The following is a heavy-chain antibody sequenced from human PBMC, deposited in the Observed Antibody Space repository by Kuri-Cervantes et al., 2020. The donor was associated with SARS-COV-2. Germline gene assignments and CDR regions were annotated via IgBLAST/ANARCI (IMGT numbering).Heavy chain of an antibody. J-gene: IGHJ4*02. V-gene: IGHV3-11*06. Sequence: GESLKISCETSGFSFTDYYVSWIRQIPGGGLEWLPFISGSSSFTNSADSVKGRFTISKDNAKTSVYLQMTSLRAEDTALYYCAIDKGRGAFDHWGQGTLVTVSS. CDR3: AIDKGRGAFDH. CDR1: GFSFTDYY. CDR2: ISGSSSFT. D-gene: IGHD6-25*01.